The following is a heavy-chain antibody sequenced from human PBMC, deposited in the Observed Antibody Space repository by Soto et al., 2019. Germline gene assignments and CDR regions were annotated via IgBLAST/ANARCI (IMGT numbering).Heavy chain of an antibody. Sequence: QVQLQESGPGLVKPSGTLSLTCAVSGGSISSTYWWSWVRQPPGKGLEWIGEIFHTGSTNYNRSPRGRVTIPLDKSTKQFSLNVNSVTAADTAVYYCSRQGDVFDPWGQGTLVTVSS. J-gene: IGHJ5*02. CDR2: IFHTGST. CDR1: GGSISSTYW. V-gene: IGHV4-4*02. CDR3: SRQGDVFDP. D-gene: IGHD2-21*02.